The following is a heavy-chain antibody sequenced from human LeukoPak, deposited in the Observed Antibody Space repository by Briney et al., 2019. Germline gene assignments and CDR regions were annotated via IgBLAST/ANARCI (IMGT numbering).Heavy chain of an antibody. V-gene: IGHV3-48*04. J-gene: IGHJ4*02. D-gene: IGHD3-10*01. CDR3: ARAWEYGSGSYPDY. Sequence: GGSLRLSCAASGFTFSSYSMNWVRQAPGKGLEWVSYISSSSSTIYYADSVKGRFTISRDNAKNSLYLQMNSLRAEDTAVYYCARAWEYGSGSYPDYWGQGTLVTVSS. CDR2: ISSSSSTI. CDR1: GFTFSSYS.